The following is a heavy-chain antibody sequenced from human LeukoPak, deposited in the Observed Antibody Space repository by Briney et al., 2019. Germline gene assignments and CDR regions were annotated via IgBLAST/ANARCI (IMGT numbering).Heavy chain of an antibody. CDR1: GFTFSSYW. Sequence: PGGSLRLSCAASGFTFSSYWMSWVRQAPGKGLEWVANIKQDGSEKYYVDSVKGRFTISRDNAKNSLYLQMNSLRAEDTAVYYCARGWIQLWNDAFDIWGQGTMVTVSS. D-gene: IGHD5-18*01. CDR3: ARGWIQLWNDAFDI. V-gene: IGHV3-7*03. CDR2: IKQDGSEK. J-gene: IGHJ3*02.